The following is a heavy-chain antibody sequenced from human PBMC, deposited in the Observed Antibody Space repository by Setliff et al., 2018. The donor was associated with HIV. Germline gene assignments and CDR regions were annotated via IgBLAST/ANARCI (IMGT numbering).Heavy chain of an antibody. D-gene: IGHD6-6*01. V-gene: IGHV1-3*01. Sequence: GASVKVSCKASGYTFTTYGVNWVRQAPGQRLEWMGWINAGNGNTKYSQKLEGRVTITRDTSATTAHMELSSLRSEDTAVYYCARDPTGGAARFDYWGQGTLVTVSS. J-gene: IGHJ4*02. CDR2: INAGNGNT. CDR3: ARDPTGGAARFDY. CDR1: GYTFTTYG.